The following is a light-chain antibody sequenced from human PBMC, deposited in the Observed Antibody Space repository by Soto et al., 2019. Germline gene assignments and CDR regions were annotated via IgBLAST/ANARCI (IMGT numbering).Light chain of an antibody. CDR2: DVS. V-gene: IGLV2-14*01. Sequence: QSALTQPASVSGSPGQSITISCTGTRSDVGGYNYVSWYQQHPGKAPKLMIYDVSNRPSGVSNRFSGSKSGNTASLTISGLQAEDEADYYCSSYTSSSTLGVFGGGTKLTAL. CDR3: SSYTSSSTLGV. J-gene: IGLJ2*01. CDR1: RSDVGGYNY.